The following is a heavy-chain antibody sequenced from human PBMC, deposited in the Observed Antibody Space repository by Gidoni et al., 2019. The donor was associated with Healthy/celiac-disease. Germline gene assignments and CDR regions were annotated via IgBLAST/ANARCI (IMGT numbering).Heavy chain of an antibody. CDR2: IRSKAYGGTT. CDR3: TRESYPVAGTLRY. D-gene: IGHD6-19*01. CDR1: GFTFGAYA. J-gene: IGHJ4*02. V-gene: IGHV3-49*03. Sequence: EVQLVDSGGCLVQPGRSLRLSCTASGFTFGAYAMSWFRQASGKGLEWVGFIRSKAYGGTTEYAASVKGRFTISRDDYKSIAYLQMNSLKTEDTAVYYCTRESYPVAGTLRYWGQGTLVTVSS.